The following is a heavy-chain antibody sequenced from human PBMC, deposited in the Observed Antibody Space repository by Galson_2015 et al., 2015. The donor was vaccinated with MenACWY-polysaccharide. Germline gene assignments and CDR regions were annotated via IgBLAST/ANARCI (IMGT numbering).Heavy chain of an antibody. J-gene: IGHJ4*02. CDR1: GFSFSSYG. Sequence: SLRLSCAASGFSFSSYGMHWVRQVPGKGLEWVAVISNDGSNKYYADSVKGRFTISRDNSNNTLYLQMNSLRAEDTAVYYSAKAAPGVNYYGSGHDYWGQGTLVTVSS. V-gene: IGHV3-30*18. CDR3: AKAAPGVNYYGSGHDY. CDR2: ISNDGSNK. D-gene: IGHD3-10*01.